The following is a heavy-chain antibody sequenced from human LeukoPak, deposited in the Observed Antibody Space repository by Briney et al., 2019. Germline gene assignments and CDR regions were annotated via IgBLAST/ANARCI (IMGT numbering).Heavy chain of an antibody. J-gene: IGHJ4*02. V-gene: IGHV3-30*18. CDR1: GVTFSSYG. CDR3: AKEATYYDILSGYRNEYYFDY. CDR2: ISYDGSNK. Sequence: PGGFLRISCAASGVTFSSYGMHWVRQAPGKGPPRAAVISYDGSNKYYADSVKGRFTISRDNSKNSLYLQMTSLWAEDTAVYYCAKEATYYDILSGYRNEYYFDYWGQGTLVTVSS. D-gene: IGHD3-9*01.